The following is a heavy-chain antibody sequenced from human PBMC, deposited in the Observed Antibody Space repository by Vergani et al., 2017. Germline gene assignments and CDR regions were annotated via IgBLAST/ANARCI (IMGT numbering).Heavy chain of an antibody. CDR3: VRGGGRNYPIFDY. Sequence: QVQLQESGPGLVKPSETLSLTCTVSNDSVSNTFYYWGWIRQTPGKGLEWIGFIFHSGSTNYKPSLKSRVTISIDTSKNQFSLKLSSVTAADTAVYYCVRGGGRNYPIFDYWGQGSLVTVSS. J-gene: IGHJ4*02. D-gene: IGHD1-7*01. V-gene: IGHV4-61*01. CDR1: NDSVSNTFYY. CDR2: IFHSGST.